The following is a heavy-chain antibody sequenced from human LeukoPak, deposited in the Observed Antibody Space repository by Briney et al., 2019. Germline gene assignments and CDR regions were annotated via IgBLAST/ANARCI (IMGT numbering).Heavy chain of an antibody. CDR1: GGTFSSYA. V-gene: IGHV1-69*13. D-gene: IGHD2-15*01. Sequence: SVKVSCKASGGTFSSYAISWVRQAPGQGLEWMGGIIPIFGTANYAQKFQGRVTITADESTSIAYMELSSLRSEDTAVYYCARDPIHCSGGSCYSRAYYYYYGMDVWGKGTTVTVSS. CDR3: ARDPIHCSGGSCYSRAYYYYYGMDV. CDR2: IIPIFGTA. J-gene: IGHJ6*04.